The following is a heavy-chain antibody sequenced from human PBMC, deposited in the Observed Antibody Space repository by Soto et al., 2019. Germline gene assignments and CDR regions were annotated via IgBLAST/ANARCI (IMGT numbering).Heavy chain of an antibody. J-gene: IGHJ6*02. D-gene: IGHD3-3*01. Sequence: GGSLRLSCAASGFTFSSYGMHWVRQAPGKGLEWVAVISYDGSNKYYADSVKGRFTISRDNSKNTLYLQMNSLRAEDTAVYYCAKGDMDYDFWSGYFVGGMDVWGQGTTVTVS. V-gene: IGHV3-30*18. CDR2: ISYDGSNK. CDR3: AKGDMDYDFWSGYFVGGMDV. CDR1: GFTFSSYG.